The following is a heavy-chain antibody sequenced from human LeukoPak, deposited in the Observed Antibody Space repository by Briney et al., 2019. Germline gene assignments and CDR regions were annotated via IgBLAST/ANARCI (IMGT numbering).Heavy chain of an antibody. CDR2: ISGNGGNT. Sequence: GGSLRLSCAASGFTFSSYVMSWVRQAPGKGLEWVSAISGNGGNTYYADSVKGRFTISRDNSKNTLYLQMNSLRAEDTAVYYCANRAVAADVWYYFDYWGQGAPVTVSS. V-gene: IGHV3-23*01. CDR1: GFTFSSYV. D-gene: IGHD2-2*01. CDR3: ANRAVAADVWYYFDY. J-gene: IGHJ4*02.